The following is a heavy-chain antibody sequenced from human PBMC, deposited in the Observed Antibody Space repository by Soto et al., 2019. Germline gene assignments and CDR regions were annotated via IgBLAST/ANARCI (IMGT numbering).Heavy chain of an antibody. CDR3: AKDRYYYDSSGYPDPQFDY. D-gene: IGHD3-22*01. J-gene: IGHJ4*02. V-gene: IGHV3-23*01. CDR2: ISGSGGST. CDR1: GFTFGSYA. Sequence: PGGSLRLSCAASGFTFGSYAMSWVRQAPGKGLEWVSAISGSGGSTYYADSVKGRFTISRDNSKNTLYLQMNSLRAEDTAVYYCAKDRYYYDSSGYPDPQFDYWGQGTLVTVSS.